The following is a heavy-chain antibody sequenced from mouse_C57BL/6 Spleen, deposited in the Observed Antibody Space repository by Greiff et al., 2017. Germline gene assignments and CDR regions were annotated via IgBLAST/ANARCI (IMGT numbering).Heavy chain of an antibody. Sequence: EVQLQESEGGLVQPGSSMKLSCTASGFTFSDYYMAWVRQVPEKGLEWVANINYDGSSTYYLDSLKSRFIISRDNAKNILYLQMSSLKSEDTATYYCARDDGKDYAMDYWGQGTSVTVSS. CDR3: ARDDGKDYAMDY. J-gene: IGHJ4*01. V-gene: IGHV5-16*01. D-gene: IGHD2-1*01. CDR2: INYDGSST. CDR1: GFTFSDYY.